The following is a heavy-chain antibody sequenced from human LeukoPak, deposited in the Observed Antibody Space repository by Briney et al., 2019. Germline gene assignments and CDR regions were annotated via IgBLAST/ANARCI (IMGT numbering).Heavy chain of an antibody. D-gene: IGHD6-19*01. V-gene: IGHV3-53*01. CDR1: GFTVSTNY. CDR3: ARGEYGSGWYRD. CDR2: FYSGGHT. Sequence: GESLRLSCAASGFTVSTNYMSWVRQAPGKGLEWVSLFYSGGHTNYADSVKGRFTFSRDSSNNTLYLQMNSLRVEDTAVYYCARGEYGSGWYRDWGQGTLVTVSS. J-gene: IGHJ4*02.